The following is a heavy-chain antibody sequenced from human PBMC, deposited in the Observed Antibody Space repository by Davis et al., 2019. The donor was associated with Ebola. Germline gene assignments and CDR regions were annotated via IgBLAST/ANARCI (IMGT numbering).Heavy chain of an antibody. CDR3: ARQGDFWRNWFDP. CDR2: IYPGDSDT. Sequence: GESLKISCKGSGYSFTTYWIAWVRQTPAKGLEWMGIIYPGDSDTRYSPSFQGQVTISADKSISTAYLQWSSLKASDTAMYYCARQGDFWRNWFDPWGQGTLVTVSS. D-gene: IGHD3-3*01. CDR1: GYSFTTYW. J-gene: IGHJ5*02. V-gene: IGHV5-51*01.